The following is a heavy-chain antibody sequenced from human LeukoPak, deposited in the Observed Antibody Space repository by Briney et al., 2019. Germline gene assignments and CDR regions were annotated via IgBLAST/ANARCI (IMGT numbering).Heavy chain of an antibody. Sequence: SETLSLTCAVYGGSFSGYYWSWIRQPPGKGLEWIGEISHSGSTNYNPSLKSRVTVSVDTSKNQFSLKLSSVTAADTAVYYCARGRVVVPAADWFDPWGQGTLVTVSS. CDR1: GGSFSGYY. CDR2: ISHSGST. D-gene: IGHD2-2*01. CDR3: ARGRVVVPAADWFDP. J-gene: IGHJ5*02. V-gene: IGHV4-34*01.